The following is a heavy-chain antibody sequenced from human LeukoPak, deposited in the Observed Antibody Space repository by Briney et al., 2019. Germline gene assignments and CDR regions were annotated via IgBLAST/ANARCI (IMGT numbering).Heavy chain of an antibody. CDR3: AGGSGYLITS. Sequence: GGSLRLSCAAPGFSFRSYWMNWVRQAPGKGLEWLAIIKQDGSEKHYKGSVEGRFTISRDNAKNSLHLQMNSLRAEDTAVYYCAGGSGYLITSWGQGTLVTVSS. CDR1: GFSFRSYW. CDR2: IKQDGSEK. D-gene: IGHD3-9*01. J-gene: IGHJ5*02. V-gene: IGHV3-7*01.